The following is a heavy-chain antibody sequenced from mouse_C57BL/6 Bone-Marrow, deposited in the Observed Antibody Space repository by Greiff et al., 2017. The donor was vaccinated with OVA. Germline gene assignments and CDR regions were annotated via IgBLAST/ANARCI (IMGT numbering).Heavy chain of an antibody. V-gene: IGHV14-4*01. CDR1: GFNIKDDY. D-gene: IGHD4-1*01. J-gene: IGHJ1*03. Sequence: EVKLEESGAELVRPGASVKLSCTASGFNIKDDYMHWVKQRPEQGLEWIGWIDPENGDTEYASKFQGKATITADTSSNTAYLQLSSLTSEDTAVYYCTWDFYWYFDVWGTGTTVTVSS. CDR3: TWDFYWYFDV. CDR2: IDPENGDT.